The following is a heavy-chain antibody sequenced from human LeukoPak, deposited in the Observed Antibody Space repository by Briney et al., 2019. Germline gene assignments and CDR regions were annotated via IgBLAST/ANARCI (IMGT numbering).Heavy chain of an antibody. V-gene: IGHV3-23*01. Sequence: GGSLRLSCAASGFTFISYAMSWVRQAPGKGLEWVSAISGGGGSTYYADSVKGRFTISRDNSKNTLYLQMNSLRAEDTAVYYCAKAGCSSTSCCQGDYWGQGTLVTVSS. CDR2: ISGGGGST. CDR3: AKAGCSSTSCCQGDY. CDR1: GFTFISYA. J-gene: IGHJ4*02. D-gene: IGHD2-2*01.